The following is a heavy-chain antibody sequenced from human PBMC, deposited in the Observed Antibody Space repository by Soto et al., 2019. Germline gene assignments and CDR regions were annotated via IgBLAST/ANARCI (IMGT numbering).Heavy chain of an antibody. CDR1: VLTINDSA. J-gene: IGHJ4*02. D-gene: IGHD3-10*01. Sequence: PGGSLRLTCAASVLTINDSAMTWVRKGPAKGLGWVSVWSARADARYYADSVRGRFTIFRDNSRRTVSLQMNSLRADDTAVYYCASMLLPWVRKPTYYWGLGALVTVSS. CDR2: WSARADAR. CDR3: ASMLLPWVRKPTYY. V-gene: IGHV3-23*01.